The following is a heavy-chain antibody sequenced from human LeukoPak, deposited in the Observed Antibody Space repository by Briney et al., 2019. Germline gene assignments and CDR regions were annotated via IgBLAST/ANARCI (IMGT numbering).Heavy chain of an antibody. J-gene: IGHJ4*02. CDR2: IYYSGST. D-gene: IGHD5-18*01. CDR1: GGSISSYY. CDR3: ARHQEGYRPHYFDY. V-gene: IGHV4-59*08. Sequence: SETLSLTCTVSGGSISSYYWSWIRQPPGKGLEWIGYIYYSGSTNYNPSLKSRVTISVDTSKNQFSLKLSSVTAADTAVYYCARHQEGYRPHYFDYWGQGTLVTVSS.